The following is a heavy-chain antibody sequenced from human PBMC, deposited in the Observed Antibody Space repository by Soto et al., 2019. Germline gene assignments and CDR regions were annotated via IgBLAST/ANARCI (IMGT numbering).Heavy chain of an antibody. D-gene: IGHD1-7*01. CDR3: ARGPPRITGTTYYYYYYMDV. CDR2: ISSSSSTI. V-gene: IGHV3-48*01. J-gene: IGHJ6*03. CDR1: GFTFSSYS. Sequence: EVQLVESGGGLVQPGGSLRLSCAASGFTFSSYSMNWVRQAPGKGLEWVSYISSSSSTIYYADSVKGRFTISRDNAKNSLYLQMNSLRAEDTAVYYCARGPPRITGTTYYYYYYMDVWGKGPRSPSP.